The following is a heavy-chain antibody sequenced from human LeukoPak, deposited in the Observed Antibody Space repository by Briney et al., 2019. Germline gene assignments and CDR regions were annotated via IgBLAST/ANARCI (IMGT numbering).Heavy chain of an antibody. CDR1: GFTFTTYA. CDR2: ISDSGTNA. V-gene: IGHV3-23*01. J-gene: IGHJ4*02. D-gene: IGHD6-19*01. CDR3: ARLSNGEQWLVHDY. Sequence: HPGVSLRLSCAASGFTFTTYAMGWLRRAPGKGLEGFSTISDSGTNASYAYSVRGRVTSSRANSQDSLDLQMKSMRDRDTSVYYCARLSNGEQWLVHDYWRKGNLVTVFS.